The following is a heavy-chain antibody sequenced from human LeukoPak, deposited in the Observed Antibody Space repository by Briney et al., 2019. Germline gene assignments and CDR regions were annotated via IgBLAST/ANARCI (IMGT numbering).Heavy chain of an antibody. D-gene: IGHD3-9*01. CDR1: GFTFNNFE. CDR3: ARAGAYYDILTGYYYYYYGMDV. V-gene: IGHV3-33*08. J-gene: IGHJ6*02. CDR2: IWYDGSNK. Sequence: GGSLRLSCAASGFTFNNFEMNWVRQAPGKGLEWVAVIWYDGSNKYYADSVKGRFTISRDNSKNTLYLQMNSLRAEDTAVYYCARAGAYYDILTGYYYYYYGMDVWGQGTTVTVSS.